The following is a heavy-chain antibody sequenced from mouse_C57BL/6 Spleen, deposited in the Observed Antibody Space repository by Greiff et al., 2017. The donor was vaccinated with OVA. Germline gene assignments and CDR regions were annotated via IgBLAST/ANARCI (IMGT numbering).Heavy chain of an antibody. Sequence: EVQLVESGPELVKPGASVKMSCKASGYTFTDYNMHWVKQSHGKSLEWIGYINPNNGGTSYNQKFKGKATLTVNKSSSTAYMELRSLTSEDSAVYYCARGGSYWYFDVWGTGTTVTVSS. J-gene: IGHJ1*03. CDR2: INPNNGGT. D-gene: IGHD1-1*01. CDR3: ARGGSYWYFDV. CDR1: GYTFTDYN. V-gene: IGHV1-22*01.